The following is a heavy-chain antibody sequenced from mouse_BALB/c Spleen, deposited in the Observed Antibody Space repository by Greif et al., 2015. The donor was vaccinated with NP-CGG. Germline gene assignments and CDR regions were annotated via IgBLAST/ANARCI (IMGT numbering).Heavy chain of an antibody. V-gene: IGHV14-3*02. CDR2: SDPAIGYT. CDR1: GFNIKDTY. D-gene: IGHD2-14*01. Sequence: VQLQQSGAELVKPGASVKLSCTASGFNIKDTYLHWLKLRPEQGLEWLGRSDPAIGYTKYNLNFPGKATITADTSSNTAYLQLSSLTSEDTAVYYCARYYRYPYYAMDYWGQGTSVTVPS. J-gene: IGHJ4*01. CDR3: ARYYRYPYYAMDY.